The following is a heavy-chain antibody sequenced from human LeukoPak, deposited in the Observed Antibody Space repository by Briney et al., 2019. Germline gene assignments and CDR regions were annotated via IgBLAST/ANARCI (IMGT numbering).Heavy chain of an antibody. V-gene: IGHV3-53*01. J-gene: IGHJ4*02. CDR1: GFTVSSDY. D-gene: IGHD3-22*01. Sequence: PGGSLRLSCAASGFTVSSDYMSWVRQAPGKGPEWVSTIYSGGSTYYADSVKGRFTISRDRPKNTVYLQMNSLRAEDTAVYYCARGVIVVVIDNTPFDYWGQGTLVTVSS. CDR3: ARGVIVVVIDNTPFDY. CDR2: IYSGGST.